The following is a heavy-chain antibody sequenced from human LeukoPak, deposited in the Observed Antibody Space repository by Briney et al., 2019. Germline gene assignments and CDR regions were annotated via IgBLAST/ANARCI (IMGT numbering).Heavy chain of an antibody. CDR3: ARRSYSGSYYFDY. Sequence: SSQTLSLTCTVSGGSISSGSYYWSWIRQPAGKGLERIGRIYTSGSTNYNPSLKSRVTISVDTSKNQFSLKLSSVTAADTAVYYCARRSYSGSYYFDYWGQGTLVTVSS. V-gene: IGHV4-61*02. CDR1: GGSISSGSYY. J-gene: IGHJ4*02. D-gene: IGHD1-26*01. CDR2: IYTSGST.